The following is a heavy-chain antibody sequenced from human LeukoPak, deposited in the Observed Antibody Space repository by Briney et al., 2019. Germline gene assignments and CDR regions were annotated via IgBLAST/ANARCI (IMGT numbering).Heavy chain of an antibody. CDR3: AKVAKYYDILTGYFDY. J-gene: IGHJ4*02. CDR2: ISGSGRST. D-gene: IGHD3-9*01. CDR1: GFTFSSYA. Sequence: GGSLRLSCAASGFTFSSYAMSWVRPAPGKGLEWVSAISGSGRSTYYADSVKGRFTISRDNSKNTLYLQMNSLRAEDTAVYYCAKVAKYYDILTGYFDYWGQGTLVTVSS. V-gene: IGHV3-23*01.